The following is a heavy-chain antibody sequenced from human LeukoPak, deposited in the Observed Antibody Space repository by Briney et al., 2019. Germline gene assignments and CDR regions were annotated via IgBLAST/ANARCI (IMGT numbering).Heavy chain of an antibody. J-gene: IGHJ4*02. V-gene: IGHV3-23*01. CDR1: GFTFNSYA. Sequence: GGSLRLSCAASGFTFNSYAMSWVRQAPGKGLEWVSAISGSGGSTYYADSVKGRFTISRDNSKNTLYLQMNSLRAEDTAVYYCAKELWFGDSAPYYFDYWGQGTLVTVSS. D-gene: IGHD3-10*01. CDR2: ISGSGGST. CDR3: AKELWFGDSAPYYFDY.